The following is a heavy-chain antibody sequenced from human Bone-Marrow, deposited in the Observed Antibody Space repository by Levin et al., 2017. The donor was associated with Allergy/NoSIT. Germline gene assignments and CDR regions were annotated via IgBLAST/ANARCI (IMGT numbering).Heavy chain of an antibody. CDR3: SKGGRY. Sequence: GESLKISCVASGFTFSTDSMHWARQAPGKGLVWVARIKSDGIITTYADSVKGRFTISRDNAKNTLYLQMNSLRAEDTALYYCSKGGRYWGQGTMVTVSS. J-gene: IGHJ3*01. D-gene: IGHD3-9*01. CDR1: GFTFSTDS. CDR2: IKSDGIIT. V-gene: IGHV3-74*01.